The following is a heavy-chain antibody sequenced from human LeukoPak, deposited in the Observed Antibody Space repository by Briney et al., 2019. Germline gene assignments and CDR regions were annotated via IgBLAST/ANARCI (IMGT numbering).Heavy chain of an antibody. CDR1: GFSFRSYW. V-gene: IGHV3-74*01. D-gene: IGHD1-14*01. CDR2: INSDGSST. CDR3: AREPTAHDAFDI. Sequence: GGSLRLSCAASGFSFRSYWMHWVRQAPGKGLVWVSRINSDGSSTSYADSVKGRFTISRDNAKSTLCLQMNSLRAEDTAVYYCAREPTAHDAFDIWGQGTMVTVSS. J-gene: IGHJ3*02.